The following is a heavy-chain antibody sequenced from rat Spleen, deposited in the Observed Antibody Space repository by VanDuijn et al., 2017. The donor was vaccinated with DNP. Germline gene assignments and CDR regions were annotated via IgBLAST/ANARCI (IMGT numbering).Heavy chain of an antibody. CDR1: GFTFTKYD. CDR3: TRHEYYDGSFDY. D-gene: IGHD1-12*03. CDR2: INTSGGNT. V-gene: IGHV5S23*01. Sequence: EVQLVESGGGLVQPGRSLQLSCAASGFTFTKYDMAWVRRAPTEGLEWVASINTSGGNTYYRDSVKGRFTVSRDNAKSTLYLHMDSLRSEDTATYYCTRHEYYDGSFDYWGQGVMVTVSS. J-gene: IGHJ2*01.